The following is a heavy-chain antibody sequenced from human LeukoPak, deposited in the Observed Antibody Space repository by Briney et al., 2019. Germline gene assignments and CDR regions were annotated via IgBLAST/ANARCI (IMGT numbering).Heavy chain of an antibody. V-gene: IGHV4-59*01. D-gene: IGHD6-6*01. J-gene: IGHJ4*02. Sequence: SETLSLTCTVSGGSISTYYWSWIRQPPGKGLEWIRYIYYSGSTNYNPSLKSRVSISEDTSKNQFSLKLTSVTAADTAVYYCARGKSGSSSFDYWGQGTLVTVSS. CDR3: ARGKSGSSSFDY. CDR2: IYYSGST. CDR1: GGSISTYY.